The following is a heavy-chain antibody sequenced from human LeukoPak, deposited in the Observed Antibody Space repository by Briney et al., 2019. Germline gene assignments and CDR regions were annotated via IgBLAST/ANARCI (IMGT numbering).Heavy chain of an antibody. CDR3: AREVVVVPAAMKYYYYGMDV. D-gene: IGHD2-2*01. CDR1: GYTFTSYD. CDR2: MNPNSGNT. Sequence: ASVKVSCKASGYTFTSYDINWVRQATGQGLEWMGWMNPNSGNTGYAQKFQGRVTMTRNTSISTAYMELSSLRSEDTAVYYCAREVVVVPAAMKYYYYGMDVWGQGTTVTVSS. J-gene: IGHJ6*02. V-gene: IGHV1-8*01.